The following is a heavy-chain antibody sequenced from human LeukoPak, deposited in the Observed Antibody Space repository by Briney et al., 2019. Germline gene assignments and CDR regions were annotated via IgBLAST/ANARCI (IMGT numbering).Heavy chain of an antibody. V-gene: IGHV1-2*02. CDR3: ARPSTSCYCSDY. CDR1: GYTFTGYY. J-gene: IGHJ4*02. CDR2: IKPNSGST. Sequence: VSVKVSCKASGYTFTGYYMHWAREAPGQGLEWMGWIKPNSGSTNYAQKCQGRVTMTRDTSISTAYIELSRLRSDDTAVYYCARPSTSCYCSDYWGQGTLVTVSS. D-gene: IGHD2-2*01.